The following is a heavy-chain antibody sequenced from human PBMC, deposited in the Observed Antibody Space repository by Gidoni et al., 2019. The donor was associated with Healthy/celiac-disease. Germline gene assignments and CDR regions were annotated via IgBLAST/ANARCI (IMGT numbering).Heavy chain of an antibody. CDR1: GFTFSSYS. CDR3: ARVVVVAALADWFDP. J-gene: IGHJ5*02. Sequence: EVQLVESGGGLVKPGGSLRLSCAASGFTFSSYSMNWVRQAPGKGLEWVSSISSIISYIYYADSVKGRFTISRDNAKNSLYLQMNSLRAEDTAVYYCARVVVVAALADWFDPWGQGTLVTVSS. D-gene: IGHD2-15*01. CDR2: ISSIISYI. V-gene: IGHV3-21*01.